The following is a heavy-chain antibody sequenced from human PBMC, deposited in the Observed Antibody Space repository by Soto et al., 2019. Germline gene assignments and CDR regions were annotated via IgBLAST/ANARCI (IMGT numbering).Heavy chain of an antibody. D-gene: IGHD6-19*01. Sequence: PGGSLRLSCAASGFTFSSYGMHWVRQAPGKGLEWVAVISYDGSNKYYADSVKGRFTISRDNSKNTLYLQMNSLRAEDTAVYYCAKDWSRQWLDKFDYWGQGT. J-gene: IGHJ4*02. V-gene: IGHV3-30*18. CDR1: GFTFSSYG. CDR3: AKDWSRQWLDKFDY. CDR2: ISYDGSNK.